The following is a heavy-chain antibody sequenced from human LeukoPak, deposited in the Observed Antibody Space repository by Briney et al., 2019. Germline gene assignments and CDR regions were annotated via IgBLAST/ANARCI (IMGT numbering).Heavy chain of an antibody. CDR2: INPSGGST. CDR1: GYTFTSYY. J-gene: IGHJ4*02. Sequence: ASVKVSCKASGYTFTSYYMHWVRQAPGQGLEWMGIINPSGGSTSYVQKFQGRVTMTRDTSTSTVYMELSSLRSEDTAVYYCARDLGIVVVVAATPGVDYWGQGTPVTVSS. CDR3: ARDLGIVVVVAATPGVDY. D-gene: IGHD2-15*01. V-gene: IGHV1-46*01.